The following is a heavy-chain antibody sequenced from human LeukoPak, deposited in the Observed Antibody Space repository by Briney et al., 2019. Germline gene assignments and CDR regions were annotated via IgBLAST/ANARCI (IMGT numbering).Heavy chain of an antibody. D-gene: IGHD3-10*01. V-gene: IGHV4-39*02. CDR3: AKEGGYGSGGLDS. Sequence: PSETLSLTCTVSGYSISSSNYYWGWIRQPPGQGLEWIGSIYYSWTTYSYYNPSLKSRVTISVDTSKNQFSLKLSSVTAADTALYYCAKEGGYGSGGLDSWGQGTLVTVSS. J-gene: IGHJ4*02. CDR2: IYYSWTTYS. CDR1: GYSISSSNYY.